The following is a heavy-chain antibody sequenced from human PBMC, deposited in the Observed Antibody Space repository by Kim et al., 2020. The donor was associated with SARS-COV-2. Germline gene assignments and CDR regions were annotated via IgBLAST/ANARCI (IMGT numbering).Heavy chain of an antibody. CDR3: ARTGTTFPYYYYYGMDV. J-gene: IGHJ6*02. Sequence: SETLSLTCTVSGGSISSYYWSWIRQPPGKGLEWIGYIYYSGSTNYNPSLKSRVTISVDTSKNQFSLKLSSVTAADTAEYYCARTGTTFPYYYYYGMDVWGQGTTVTVSS. D-gene: IGHD1-7*01. CDR2: IYYSGST. V-gene: IGHV4-59*13. CDR1: GGSISSYY.